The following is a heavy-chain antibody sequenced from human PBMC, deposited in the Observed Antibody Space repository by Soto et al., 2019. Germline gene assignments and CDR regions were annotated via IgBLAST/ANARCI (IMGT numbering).Heavy chain of an antibody. CDR3: ARDQSGYGFFDY. Sequence: PSETLYLTCSVSSGSISSYYWSWIRQPAGKGLEWIGRIYTSGSTNYNPSLKSRVTMSLDTSKNQFSLKLSSVTAADTAVYYCARDQSGYGFFDYWGQGTLVTVSS. D-gene: IGHD5-18*01. CDR1: SGSISSYY. V-gene: IGHV4-4*07. CDR2: IYTSGST. J-gene: IGHJ4*02.